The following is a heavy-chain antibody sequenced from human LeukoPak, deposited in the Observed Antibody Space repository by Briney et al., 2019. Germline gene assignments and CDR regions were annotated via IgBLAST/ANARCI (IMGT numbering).Heavy chain of an antibody. Sequence: GGSLRLSCAPSGFTFSSYAMTWVRQARGKGLEWVSTISGSGGSTNYADSVKGRFTISRDNSKDTVYLQLNSLRAEDTAVYYCAKDSRSLPYCFDFWGQGTLVTVSS. J-gene: IGHJ4*02. CDR3: AKDSRSLPYCFDF. CDR1: GFTFSSYA. V-gene: IGHV3-23*01. CDR2: ISGSGGST.